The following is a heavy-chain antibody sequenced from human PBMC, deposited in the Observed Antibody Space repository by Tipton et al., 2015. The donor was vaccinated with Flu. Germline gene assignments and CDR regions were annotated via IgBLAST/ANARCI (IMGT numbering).Heavy chain of an antibody. CDR3: ARHLRSTMNGDWFDP. CDR1: GGSISSSSYY. Sequence: TLSLTCTVSGGSISSSSYYWGWIRQPPGKGLEWIGSIYYSGSTYYNPSLKSRVTISVDTSKNQFSLKLSSVTAADTAVYYCARHLRSTMNGDWFDPWGQGTLVTVSS. J-gene: IGHJ5*02. CDR2: IYYSGST. D-gene: IGHD3-22*01. V-gene: IGHV4-39*01.